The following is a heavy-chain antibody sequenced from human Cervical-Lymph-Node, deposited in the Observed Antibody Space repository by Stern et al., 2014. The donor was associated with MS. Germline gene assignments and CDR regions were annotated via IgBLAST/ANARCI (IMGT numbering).Heavy chain of an antibody. V-gene: IGHV3-74*01. CDR2: INSDGSST. Sequence: EVQLESGGGLVQPGGSLRLSCAASGFTFSSYWMHWVRQAPGKGLAWVSRINSDGSSTNYADSVKGRFTISRDNAKNTLYLQMNSLRAEDTAVYYCARALEMPTNWGQGTLVTVSS. J-gene: IGHJ4*02. D-gene: IGHD5-24*01. CDR3: ARALEMPTN. CDR1: GFTFSSYW.